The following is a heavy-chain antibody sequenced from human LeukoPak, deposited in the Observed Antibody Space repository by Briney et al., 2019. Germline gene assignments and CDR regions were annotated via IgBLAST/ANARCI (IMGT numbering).Heavy chain of an antibody. Sequence: GGSLRLSCAASGFTVSSNYMSWVRQAPGKGLEWVSVIYSGGSTYYADSVKGRFTISRDNSKNTLYLQMNSLRAEDTAVYYCAKDGSYCGGVCYSNWGQGTLVTVSS. J-gene: IGHJ4*02. V-gene: IGHV3-53*01. D-gene: IGHD2-21*02. CDR2: IYSGGST. CDR1: GFTVSSNY. CDR3: AKDGSYCGGVCYSN.